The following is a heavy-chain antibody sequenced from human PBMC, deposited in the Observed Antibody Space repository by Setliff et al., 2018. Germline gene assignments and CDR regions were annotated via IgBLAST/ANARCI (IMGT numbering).Heavy chain of an antibody. V-gene: IGHV3-7*01. CDR3: TSEYHSGG. D-gene: IGHD1-26*01. J-gene: IGHJ4*02. Sequence: PGGSLRLSCAASGFTFNCCWMRWVRQAPGRGLEWVANINEDGSVTSYVDSVKGRFTISRDNAKNSLYLQMNSLRVDDTAVYYCTSEYHSGGWGQGTLVTVSS. CDR1: GFTFNCCW. CDR2: INEDGSVT.